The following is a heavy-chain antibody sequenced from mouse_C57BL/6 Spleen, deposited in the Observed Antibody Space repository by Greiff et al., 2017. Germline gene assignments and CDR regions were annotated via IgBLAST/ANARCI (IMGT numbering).Heavy chain of an antibody. Sequence: VQLQQSGPELVKPGASVKISCKASGYTFTDYYMNWVKQSHGKSLEWIGDINPNNGGTSYNQKFKGKATLTVDKSSSTAYMELRSLTSEDSAVYYCARTGTYFDDWGQGTTLTVSS. CDR2: INPNNGGT. CDR1: GYTFTDYY. D-gene: IGHD1-1*01. V-gene: IGHV1-26*01. J-gene: IGHJ2*01. CDR3: ARTGTYFDD.